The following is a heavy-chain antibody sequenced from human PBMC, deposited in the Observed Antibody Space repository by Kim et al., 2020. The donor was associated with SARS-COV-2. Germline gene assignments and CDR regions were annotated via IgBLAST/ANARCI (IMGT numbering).Heavy chain of an antibody. V-gene: IGHV3-30*04. CDR1: GFTFSSYA. CDR3: AREREYYYDHYGMDV. Sequence: GGSLRLSCAASGFTFSSYAMHWVRQAPGKGLEWVAVISYDGSNKYYVDSVKGRFTISRDNSKNTLYLQMNSLRAEDTAVYYCAREREYYYDHYGMDVWGQGTTVTVSS. CDR2: ISYDGSNK. J-gene: IGHJ6*02.